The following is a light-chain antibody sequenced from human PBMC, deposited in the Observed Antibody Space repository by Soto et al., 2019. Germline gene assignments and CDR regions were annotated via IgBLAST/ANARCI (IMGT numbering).Light chain of an antibody. CDR1: QSISRW. J-gene: IGKJ2*01. Sequence: DIQLTPSPSTLSASVGDRVTITCRARQSISRWLAWYQQKPGKAPKLLIYDASILESGVPSGFSGSASGTEFNLTINSLQPEDFASCHCQHGSNYSRTVGQGTKVDIK. V-gene: IGKV1-5*01. CDR2: DAS. CDR3: QHGSNYSRT.